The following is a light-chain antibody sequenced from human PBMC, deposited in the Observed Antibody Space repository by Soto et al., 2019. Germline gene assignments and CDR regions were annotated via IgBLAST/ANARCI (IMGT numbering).Light chain of an antibody. CDR1: SSDVGGYNY. Sequence: QSALTQHASVSGSPGQSITISCTGTSSDVGGYNYVSWYQQHPGKAPKLMIYKVSNRPSGVSNRFSGSKSGNTASLAISGLQAEDEDAYYCTSYSSSSTWVFGGGTKLTVL. V-gene: IGLV2-14*01. J-gene: IGLJ3*02. CDR2: KVS. CDR3: TSYSSSSTWV.